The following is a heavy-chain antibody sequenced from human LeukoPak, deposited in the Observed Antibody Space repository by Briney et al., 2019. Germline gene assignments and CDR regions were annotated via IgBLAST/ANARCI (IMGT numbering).Heavy chain of an antibody. CDR1: GDRVSSDSAA. J-gene: IGHJ6*03. CDR2: TYYRSKWNN. D-gene: IGHD5-18*01. V-gene: IGHV6-1*01. Sequence: SQTLSLTCAISGDRVSSDSAAWNWIRQSPSRGLEWLGRTYYRSKWNNDYAVSVKSRIPINPDTSKNQFSLQLHSVTPEDTAVYYCARGKLWIPSPYYYYYYMDVWGKGTTVTVSS. CDR3: ARGKLWIPSPYYYYYYMDV.